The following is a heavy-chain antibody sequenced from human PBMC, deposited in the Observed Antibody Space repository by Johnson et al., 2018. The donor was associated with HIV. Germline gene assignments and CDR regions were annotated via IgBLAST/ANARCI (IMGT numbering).Heavy chain of an antibody. D-gene: IGHD2-8*01. CDR1: GFIFRTNG. Sequence: QVQLVESGGGVVQPGGPLRLSCAASGFIFRTNGMHWVRQAPGKGLEWVSFIPYDGSDKSYADSVEGRFTISRDNSKNTLYLQMNTLRTEDTGLYYCAKDGGKWSYSFDVWGQRTMVSVSS. V-gene: IGHV3-30*02. CDR3: AKDGGKWSYSFDV. CDR2: IPYDGSDK. J-gene: IGHJ3*01.